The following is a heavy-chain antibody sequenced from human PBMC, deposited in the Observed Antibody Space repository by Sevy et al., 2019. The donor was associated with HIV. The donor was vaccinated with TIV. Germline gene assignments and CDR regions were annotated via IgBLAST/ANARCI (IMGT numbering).Heavy chain of an antibody. CDR2: INPNSGGT. V-gene: IGHV1-2*06. D-gene: IGHD5-12*01. Sequence: ALVKVSCKASGYTFTGYYMQWVRQAPGQGLEWMGRINPNSGGTNYEQKFQGRVTMTRDTSISTAYMELSRLRSDDTAVSYCARGGRWLQWGPNPFDYGGQGTLVTVSS. CDR1: GYTFTGYY. CDR3: ARGGRWLQWGPNPFDY. J-gene: IGHJ4*02.